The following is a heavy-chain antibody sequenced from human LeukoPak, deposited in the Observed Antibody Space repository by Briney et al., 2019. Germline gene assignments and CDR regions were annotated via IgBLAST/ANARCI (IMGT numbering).Heavy chain of an antibody. CDR3: ASGLRPKQTTVTTELP. CDR1: GFTFSSYA. J-gene: IGHJ5*02. Sequence: GGSLRLSCAASGFTFSSYAMSWVRQAPGKGLEWVSAISGSGCSTYYADSVKGRFTISRDNSKNTLYLQVNSLRAEDTAVYYCASGLRPKQTTVTTELPWGQGTLVTVSS. CDR2: ISGSGCST. D-gene: IGHD4-17*01. V-gene: IGHV3-23*01.